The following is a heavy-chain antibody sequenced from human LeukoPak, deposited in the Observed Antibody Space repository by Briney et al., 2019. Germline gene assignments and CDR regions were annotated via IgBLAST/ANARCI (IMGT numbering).Heavy chain of an antibody. V-gene: IGHV4-34*01. CDR1: GGSFSGYY. CDR2: INHSGST. CDR3: ARGLLDY. J-gene: IGHJ4*02. Sequence: SETLSLTCAVYGGSFSGYYWSWIRPPPGKGLEWIGEINHSGSTNYNPSLKSRVTISVDTSKNQFSLKLSSVTAADTAVYYCARGLLDYWGQGTLVTVSS.